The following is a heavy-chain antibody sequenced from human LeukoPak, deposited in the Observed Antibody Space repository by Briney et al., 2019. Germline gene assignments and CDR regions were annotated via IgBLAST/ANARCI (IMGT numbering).Heavy chain of an antibody. D-gene: IGHD3-9*01. CDR1: GYTFTGYY. Sequence: VASVKVSCKASGYTFTGYYMHWVRQAPGQGLEWMGWMNPNSGNTGYAQKFQGRVTMTRNTSISTAYMELSSLRSEDTAVYYCARGYKYYDILTGYYYYYMDVWGKGTTVTISS. CDR3: ARGYKYYDILTGYYYYYMDV. J-gene: IGHJ6*03. V-gene: IGHV1-8*02. CDR2: MNPNSGNT.